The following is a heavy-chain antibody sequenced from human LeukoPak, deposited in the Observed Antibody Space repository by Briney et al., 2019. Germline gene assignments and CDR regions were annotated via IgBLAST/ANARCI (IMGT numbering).Heavy chain of an antibody. Sequence: SETLSLTCTVSGGSISSYYWSWIRQPAGKGLEWIGRIYTSGSTNYNPSLKSRVTMSVDTSKNQFSLKLSSVTAADPAVYYCARCGVYCGGDCCSGLRYWGQGTLVTVSS. CDR3: ARCGVYCGGDCCSGLRY. V-gene: IGHV4-4*07. J-gene: IGHJ4*02. CDR1: GGSISSYY. D-gene: IGHD2-21*02. CDR2: IYTSGST.